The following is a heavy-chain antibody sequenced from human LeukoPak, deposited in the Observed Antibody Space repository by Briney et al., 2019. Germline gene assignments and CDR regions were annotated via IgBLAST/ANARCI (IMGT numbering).Heavy chain of an antibody. V-gene: IGHV4-59*01. CDR1: GGSISSYY. D-gene: IGHD5-24*01. CDR2: IYYSGST. J-gene: IGHJ4*02. Sequence: SETLSLTCTVSGGSISSYYWSWIRQPPGKGLEWIGDIYYSGSTNYNPSLKSRVTISVDTSKNQFSLKLSSVTAADTAVYYCARVGPTKMATVYYFDYWGQGTLVTVSS. CDR3: ARVGPTKMATVYYFDY.